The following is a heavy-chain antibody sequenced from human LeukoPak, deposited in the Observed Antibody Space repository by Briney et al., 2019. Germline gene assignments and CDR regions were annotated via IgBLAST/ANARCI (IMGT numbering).Heavy chain of an antibody. D-gene: IGHD6-19*01. CDR2: IYYSGST. Sequence: SETLSLTCTVSGGSISSSSYYWGWIRQPPGKGLEWIGNIYYSGSTYYKPSLKTRVTISVDTSKNQFSLKLTSVTAADTAVYYCARHASVDGNWPRPLDYWGQGSLVTVSS. CDR1: GGSISSSSYY. J-gene: IGHJ4*02. V-gene: IGHV4-39*01. CDR3: ARHASVDGNWPRPLDY.